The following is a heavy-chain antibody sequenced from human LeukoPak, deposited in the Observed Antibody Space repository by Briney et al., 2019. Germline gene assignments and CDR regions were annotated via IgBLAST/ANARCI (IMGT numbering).Heavy chain of an antibody. CDR3: ARYSVHDDSFDY. V-gene: IGHV4-59*01. CDR2: LYYSGST. Sequence: PSETLSLTCTVSGDSIRNYHWSWIRQPPGKGLEWIGYLYYSGSTSYNPSLKSRVTISVDTSKNQFSLRLSSVTAADSAVYYCARYSVHDDSFDYWGQGTLVTVSS. D-gene: IGHD5/OR15-5a*01. CDR1: GDSIRNYH. J-gene: IGHJ4*02.